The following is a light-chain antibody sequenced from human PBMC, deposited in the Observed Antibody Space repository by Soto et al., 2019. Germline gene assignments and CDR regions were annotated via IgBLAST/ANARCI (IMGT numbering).Light chain of an antibody. CDR2: SNN. Sequence: QSVLTQPPSASGTPGQRVTISCSGSSSNIGSTPVNWYQPLPGTAPKLIIYSNNQRPSGVPDRFSGAKSGTSASLAISGLQSEDEADYYCAAWDDSPNGVVFGGGTKLTVL. J-gene: IGLJ2*01. CDR3: AAWDDSPNGVV. CDR1: SSNIGSTP. V-gene: IGLV1-44*01.